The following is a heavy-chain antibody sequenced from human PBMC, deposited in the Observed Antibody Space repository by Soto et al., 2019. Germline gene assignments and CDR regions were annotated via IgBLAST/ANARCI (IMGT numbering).Heavy chain of an antibody. J-gene: IGHJ6*02. V-gene: IGHV3-30*18. CDR2: ISYDGSNK. CDR1: GFTFSSYN. Sequence: PGGSLRLSCVASGFTFSSYNMDWVRQAPGKGLEWVAVISYDGSNKYYADSVKGRFTISRDNSKNTLYLQMNSLRAEDTAVYYCAKEAYSSGHSFYYYYGMDVWGQGTTVTVSS. D-gene: IGHD6-19*01. CDR3: AKEAYSSGHSFYYYYGMDV.